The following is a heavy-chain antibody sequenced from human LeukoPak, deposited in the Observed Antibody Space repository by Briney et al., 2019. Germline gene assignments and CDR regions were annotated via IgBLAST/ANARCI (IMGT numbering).Heavy chain of an antibody. CDR2: IYGGGNI. Sequence: GGSLRLSCAASGFTASSNYMNWVRQAPGKGLEWVSVIYGGGNIYYADSVKGRFTISRDNSKNTLYLQMNSLRAEDTAVYYCARGAGYNYPYYFDYWGQGTLVTVSS. V-gene: IGHV3-53*01. D-gene: IGHD5-24*01. CDR3: ARGAGYNYPYYFDY. CDR1: GFTASSNY. J-gene: IGHJ4*02.